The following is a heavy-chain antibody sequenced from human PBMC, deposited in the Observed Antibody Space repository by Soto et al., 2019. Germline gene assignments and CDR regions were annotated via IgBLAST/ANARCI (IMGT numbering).Heavy chain of an antibody. J-gene: IGHJ5*02. CDR1: GYTFTGYY. CDR3: ARDRADYGIEYNWFDP. CDR2: INPNSGGT. Sequence: GASVKFSCKASGYTFTGYYMHWVRQAPGQGLEWMGWINPNSGGTNYAQKFQGRVTMTRDTSISTAYMELSRLRSDDTAVYYCARDRADYGIEYNWFDPWGQGTLVTVSS. D-gene: IGHD4-17*01. V-gene: IGHV1-2*02.